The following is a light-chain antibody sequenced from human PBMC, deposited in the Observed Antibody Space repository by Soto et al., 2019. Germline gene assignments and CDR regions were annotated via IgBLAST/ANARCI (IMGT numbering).Light chain of an antibody. V-gene: IGKV1-5*01. CDR3: QQYNSYSPTWT. Sequence: DIQMTQSPSTLSASVGDRVTITCRASQTISSWLAWYQQKPGKAPKLLIYDASSLESGVPSRFSGSGSVTEFTLTISGLQPDDFGTYYCQQYNSYSPTWTFGQGTKVQIK. CDR2: DAS. J-gene: IGKJ1*01. CDR1: QTISSW.